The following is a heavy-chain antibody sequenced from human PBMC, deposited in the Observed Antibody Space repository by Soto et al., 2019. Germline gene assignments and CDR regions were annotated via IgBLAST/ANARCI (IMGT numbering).Heavy chain of an antibody. V-gene: IGHV1-69*13. CDR3: ARTEMATIRAPFDY. J-gene: IGHJ4*02. CDR1: GGTFSSYA. Sequence: SVKVSCKASGGTFSSYAISWVRQAPGQGLEWMGGIIPIFGTANYAQKFQGRVTITADESTSTAYMELSSLRSEDTAVYYCARTEMATIRAPFDYWGQGTLVNVS. D-gene: IGHD5-12*01. CDR2: IIPIFGTA.